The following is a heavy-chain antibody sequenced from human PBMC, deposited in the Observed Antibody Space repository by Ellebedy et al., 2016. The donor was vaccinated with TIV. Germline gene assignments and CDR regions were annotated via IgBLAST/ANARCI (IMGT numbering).Heavy chain of an antibody. Sequence: PGGSLRLSCAASGFTFGSFDMHWVRQAPGKGLEWLSVISAGGSNTFHADSVKCRFTITRDNSKNTLYLQMNRLRPEDTAVYYCAKGSSSGFNYDRVGFQYWGQGTLVTVSS. CDR1: GFTFGSFD. V-gene: IGHV3-23*01. D-gene: IGHD3-16*01. J-gene: IGHJ4*02. CDR2: ISAGGSNT. CDR3: AKGSSSGFNYDRVGFQY.